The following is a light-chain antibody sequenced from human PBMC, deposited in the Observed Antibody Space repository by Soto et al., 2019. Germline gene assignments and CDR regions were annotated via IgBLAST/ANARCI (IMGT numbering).Light chain of an antibody. V-gene: IGLV1-40*01. J-gene: IGLJ3*02. Sequence: QSVLPQPPSVSGAPGQRVTISCTGSSSNIGAGYDVHWYPQLPVTAPKLLIYGNSNRPSGVPDRFSGSKSGTSASLAITGLQAEEEADYYCQSYDSSLSGSVFGGGTKVTVL. CDR3: QSYDSSLSGSV. CDR1: SSNIGAGYD. CDR2: GNS.